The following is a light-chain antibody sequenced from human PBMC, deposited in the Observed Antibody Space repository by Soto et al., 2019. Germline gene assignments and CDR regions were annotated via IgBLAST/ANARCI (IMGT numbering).Light chain of an antibody. CDR3: SSWDGSLSGYV. Sequence: QSVLTQPPSASGTPGQGVTISCSGSSSNIGSNYVYWYQQHPATAPKLLIYNNNQRPSGVPDRFSASKSGTSASLAIRGLRSDDEDDYYCSSWDGSLSGYVFGAGTKVTVL. V-gene: IGLV1-47*02. J-gene: IGLJ1*01. CDR2: NNN. CDR1: SSNIGSNY.